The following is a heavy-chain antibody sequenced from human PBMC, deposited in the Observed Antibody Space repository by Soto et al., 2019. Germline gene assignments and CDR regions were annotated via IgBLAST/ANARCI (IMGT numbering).Heavy chain of an antibody. D-gene: IGHD2-15*01. Sequence: SETLSLTCTVSGGSISSYYWSWIRQPPGKGLEWIGYIYYSGSTNYNPSLKSRVTISVDTSKNQFSLKLSSVTAADTAVYYCARENIVVVVAATAFRAFDIWGQGTMVTVS. CDR1: GGSISSYY. J-gene: IGHJ3*02. CDR3: ARENIVVVVAATAFRAFDI. V-gene: IGHV4-59*01. CDR2: IYYSGST.